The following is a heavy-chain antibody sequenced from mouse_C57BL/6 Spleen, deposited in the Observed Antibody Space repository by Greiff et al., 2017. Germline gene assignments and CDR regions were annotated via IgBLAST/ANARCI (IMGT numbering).Heavy chain of an antibody. V-gene: IGHV5-17*01. J-gene: IGHJ4*01. D-gene: IGHD1-1*01. Sequence: EVNLVESGGGLVKPGGSLKLSCAASGFTFSDYGMHWVRQAPEKGLEWVAYISSGSSTIYYADTVKGPFTISRDNAKNTLFLQMTSLRSEDTAMYYCARRDGSSFYAMDYWGQGTSVTVSS. CDR3: ARRDGSSFYAMDY. CDR2: ISSGSSTI. CDR1: GFTFSDYG.